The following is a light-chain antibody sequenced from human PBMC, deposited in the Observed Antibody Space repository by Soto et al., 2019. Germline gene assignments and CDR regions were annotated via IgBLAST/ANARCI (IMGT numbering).Light chain of an antibody. Sequence: QSVLTQPPSVSAAPGQRVTISCSGSSSNIENNYVSWYRQLPGTAPNLLIYEDNKRPSGIPDRFSGSKSGTSATLGITGLETGDEADYYCATWDSSLSGGVFGTGTK. CDR2: EDN. J-gene: IGLJ1*01. CDR3: ATWDSSLSGGV. CDR1: SSNIENNY. V-gene: IGLV1-51*02.